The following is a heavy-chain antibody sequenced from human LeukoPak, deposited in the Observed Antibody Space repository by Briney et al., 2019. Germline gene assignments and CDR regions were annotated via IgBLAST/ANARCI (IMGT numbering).Heavy chain of an antibody. CDR3: ARTRLSLDAFDI. D-gene: IGHD1-1*01. V-gene: IGHV1-2*02. Sequence: AASVTVSCKASGYTFTGYYMHWVRQAPGQGLEWMGWINPNSGGTNYAQKFQGRVTMTRDTSISTAYMELSRLRSDDTAVYYCARTRLSLDAFDIWGQGTMVTVSS. CDR1: GYTFTGYY. CDR2: INPNSGGT. J-gene: IGHJ3*02.